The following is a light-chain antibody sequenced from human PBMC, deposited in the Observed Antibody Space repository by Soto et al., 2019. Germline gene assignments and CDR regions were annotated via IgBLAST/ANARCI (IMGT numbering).Light chain of an antibody. V-gene: IGKV1-5*01. CDR1: QSISTW. CDR3: QQHANYPIT. J-gene: IGKJ4*01. CDR2: DAS. Sequence: DIQMTQSPSTVSASVGDAVTITCRASQSISTWLAWYQQKPGKAPNLLIYDASTLESGGPSGFSGSGSGTEFTLTISSLQPDDFATYYCQQHANYPITFGGGTKVEI.